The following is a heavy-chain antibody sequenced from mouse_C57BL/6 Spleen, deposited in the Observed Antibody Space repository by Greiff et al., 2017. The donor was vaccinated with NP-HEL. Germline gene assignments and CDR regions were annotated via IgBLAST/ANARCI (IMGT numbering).Heavy chain of an antibody. J-gene: IGHJ3*01. Sequence: VQLKESGAELVRPGASVKLSCTASGFNIKDYYMHWVKQRPEQGLEWIGRIDPEDGDTEYAPKFQGKATMTADTSSNTAYLQLSSLTSEDTAVYYCTTYSNYREAWFAYWGQGTLVTVSA. V-gene: IGHV14-1*01. CDR2: IDPEDGDT. CDR1: GFNIKDYY. D-gene: IGHD2-5*01. CDR3: TTYSNYREAWFAY.